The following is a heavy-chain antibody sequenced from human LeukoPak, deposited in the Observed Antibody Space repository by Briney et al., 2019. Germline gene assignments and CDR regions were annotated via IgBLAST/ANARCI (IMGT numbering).Heavy chain of an antibody. J-gene: IGHJ3*02. D-gene: IGHD6-19*01. V-gene: IGHV4-38-2*02. CDR1: GYSISSGYY. Sequence: SETLSLTCTVSGYSISSGYYWGWIRQPPGKGLEWIGSIYHSGSTYDNPSLKSRATISVGMSKNQFSLILNSVTAADTAVYYCARSDNSDALDAFDIWGPGTLVTVSS. CDR3: ARSDNSDALDAFDI. CDR2: IYHSGST.